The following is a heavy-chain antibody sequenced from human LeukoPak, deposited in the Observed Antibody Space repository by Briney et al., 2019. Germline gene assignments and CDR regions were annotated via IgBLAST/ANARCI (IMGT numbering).Heavy chain of an antibody. V-gene: IGHV3-48*04. D-gene: IGHD5-18*01. CDR1: GFTFSNYG. CDR2: ISSSSSTI. J-gene: IGHJ3*02. CDR3: ARRGYSSRGAFDI. Sequence: PGGSLRLSCAASGFTFSNYGMHWVRQAPGKGLEWVSYISSSSSTIYYADSVKGRFTISRDNAKNSLYLQMNSLRAEDTAVYYCARRGYSSRGAFDIWGQGTMVTVSS.